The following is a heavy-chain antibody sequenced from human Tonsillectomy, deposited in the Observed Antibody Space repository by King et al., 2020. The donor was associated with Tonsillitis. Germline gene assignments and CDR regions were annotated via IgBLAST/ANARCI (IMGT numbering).Heavy chain of an antibody. V-gene: IGHV3-9*01. CDR3: ANDRATGYYFFGMAV. Sequence: VQLVESGGGLVQPGRSLRLSCAASGFTFNDFAMHWVRQAPGKGLEWVSGISWNSDNIGYADSVKGRFTISRDNAKNSLYLQMNSLRPEDTALYYCANDRATGYYFFGMAVWGQGTTVTVSS. CDR2: ISWNSDNI. D-gene: IGHD3-9*01. CDR1: GFTFNDFA. J-gene: IGHJ6*02.